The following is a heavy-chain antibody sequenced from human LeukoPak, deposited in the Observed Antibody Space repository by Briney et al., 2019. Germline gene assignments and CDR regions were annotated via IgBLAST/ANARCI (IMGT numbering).Heavy chain of an antibody. Sequence: GASVKVSCKASGYTFTGYYVHWVRQAPGQGLEWMGWINPNSGGTNYAQKFQGRVTMTRDTSISTAYMELSRLRSDNTAVYYCARWGSSRTDCSGGSCYKWGYWFDPWGQGTLVTVSS. CDR1: GYTFTGYY. V-gene: IGHV1-2*02. CDR3: ARWGSSRTDCSGGSCYKWGYWFDP. D-gene: IGHD2-15*01. CDR2: INPNSGGT. J-gene: IGHJ5*02.